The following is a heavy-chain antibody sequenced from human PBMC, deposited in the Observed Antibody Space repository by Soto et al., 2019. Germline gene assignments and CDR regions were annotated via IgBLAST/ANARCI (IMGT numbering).Heavy chain of an antibody. CDR2: IIPVFQTA. D-gene: IGHD3-22*01. Sequence: QEQLVQSGAEVKKPGSSVKVSCKASVGLFSSYPISWVRQVPGQGLEWMGGIIPVFQTAYYTQRFQGRVTITADESTNTAYMELSSLRSEDTAIYYCARGGSGYTWFNDFWAQGTLVTVSS. CDR3: ARGGSGYTWFNDF. V-gene: IGHV1-69*01. J-gene: IGHJ4*02. CDR1: VGLFSSYP.